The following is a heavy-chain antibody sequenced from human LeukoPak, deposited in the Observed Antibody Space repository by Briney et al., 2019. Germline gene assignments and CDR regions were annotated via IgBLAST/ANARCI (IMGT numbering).Heavy chain of an antibody. CDR3: AREEEGGTFDY. V-gene: IGHV1-46*01. CDR1: RYTFTNYY. J-gene: IGHJ4*01. Sequence: ASVKVSCKASRYTFTNYYMHWVRQGPEQGLEWMGIIRHSGGTIYAQKFQGRVAMTGDTSTSTVYMELSSLRSEDTALYYCAREEEGGTFDYWGQGTLVTVSS. D-gene: IGHD3-16*01. CDR2: IRHSGGT.